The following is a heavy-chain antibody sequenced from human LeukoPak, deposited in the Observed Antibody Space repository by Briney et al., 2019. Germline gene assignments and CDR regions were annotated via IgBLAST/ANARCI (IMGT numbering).Heavy chain of an antibody. CDR2: ITFSSSII. V-gene: IGHV3-48*01. CDR3: ARDRGGWPDY. J-gene: IGHJ4*02. D-gene: IGHD6-19*01. CDR1: GFTFSSYS. Sequence: GGSLRLSCAASGFTFSSYSMNWVRQTPGKGLEWVSYITFSSSIIYYADSVKGRFTISRDNAKNSLYLQLNSLRPEDTGLYYCARDRGGWPDYWGQGTLVTVSS.